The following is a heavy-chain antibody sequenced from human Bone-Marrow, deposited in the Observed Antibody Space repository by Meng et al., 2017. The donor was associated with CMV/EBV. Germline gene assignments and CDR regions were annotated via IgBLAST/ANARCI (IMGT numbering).Heavy chain of an antibody. CDR3: AKGVLGYCSSTSCLPYYYYGMDV. CDR2: IRYDGSNK. Sequence: GESLKISCAASGFTFSSYSMNWVRQAPGKGLEWVAFIRYDGSNKYYADSVKGRFTISRDNSKNTLYLQMNSLRAEDTAVYYCAKGVLGYCSSTSCLPYYYYGMDVWGQGTTVTVSS. J-gene: IGHJ6*02. CDR1: GFTFSSYS. V-gene: IGHV3-30*02. D-gene: IGHD2-2*01.